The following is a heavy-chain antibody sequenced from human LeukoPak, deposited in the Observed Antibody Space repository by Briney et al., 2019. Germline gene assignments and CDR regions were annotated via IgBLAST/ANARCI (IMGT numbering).Heavy chain of an antibody. CDR1: GFTFDDYA. V-gene: IGHV3-9*01. CDR2: ISWNSGSI. J-gene: IGHJ6*02. Sequence: PGRSLRLSCAASGFTFDDYAMHWVRQAPGKGLEWVSGISWNSGSIGYADSVKGRFTISRDDAKNSLYLQMNSPRAEDTALYYCAKDKGVGIAAAGAPYYYYGMDVWGQGTTVTVSS. CDR3: AKDKGVGIAAAGAPYYYYGMDV. D-gene: IGHD6-13*01.